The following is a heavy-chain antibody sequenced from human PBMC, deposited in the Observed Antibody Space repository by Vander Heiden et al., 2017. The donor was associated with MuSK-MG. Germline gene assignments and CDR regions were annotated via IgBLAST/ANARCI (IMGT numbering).Heavy chain of an antibody. CDR2: IDTEDGET. D-gene: IGHD3-10*01. V-gene: IGHV1-24*01. CDR1: GYTLTELS. J-gene: IGHJ3*02. CDR3: ATERGFGESVDAFDI. Sequence: QVPLVPSGAAVQNPGAPVKVPCQVSGYTLTELSMHGVRQAPGKGLEWMGGIDTEDGETTYAPKFQGRVTMTEDTSTDTAYMELSSLRSEDTAVYYCATERGFGESVDAFDIWGQGTMVTVSS.